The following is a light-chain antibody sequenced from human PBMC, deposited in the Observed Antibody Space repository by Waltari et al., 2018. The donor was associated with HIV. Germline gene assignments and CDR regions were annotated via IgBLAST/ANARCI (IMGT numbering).Light chain of an antibody. J-gene: IGLJ2*01. Sequence: QSVLTQPPSASGTPGQRITFSCSGSSSKIGSNYVHWYQHLPGTAPKLLIDRNNQRASGVPDRFSGSKSGTAASLAISGLRSEDEADYYCVTWADRSSGPVVFGGGTKVTVL. V-gene: IGLV1-47*01. CDR2: RNN. CDR1: SSKIGSNY. CDR3: VTWADRSSGPVV.